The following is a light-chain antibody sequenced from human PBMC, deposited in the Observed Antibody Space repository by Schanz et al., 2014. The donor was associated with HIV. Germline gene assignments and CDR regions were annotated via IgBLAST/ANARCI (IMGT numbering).Light chain of an antibody. Sequence: QSALTQPRSVSGSPGQSVTISCIGTSSDVGGYNYVSWYQQHPGKAPKLMIYDVSKRPSGVPDRFSGSKSGNTASLTVSGLQAEDEADYYCSSYAGRNNVVFGGGTKLTVL. CDR2: DVS. J-gene: IGLJ2*01. CDR3: SSYAGRNNVV. V-gene: IGLV2-11*01. CDR1: SSDVGGYNY.